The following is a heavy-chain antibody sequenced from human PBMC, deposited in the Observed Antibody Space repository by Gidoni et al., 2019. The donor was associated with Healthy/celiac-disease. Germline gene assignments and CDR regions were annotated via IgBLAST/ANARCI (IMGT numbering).Heavy chain of an antibody. D-gene: IGHD1-26*01. J-gene: IGHJ3*02. Sequence: QVQLQESGPGLVKPSETLSLTCPVSGGSISSYYWSWIRQPPGKGLEWIGYIYYSGSTNYNPSLKSRVTISVDTSKNQFSLKLSSVTAADTAVYYCASIYREDAFDIWGQGTMVTVSS. CDR2: IYYSGST. V-gene: IGHV4-59*08. CDR3: ASIYREDAFDI. CDR1: GGSISSYY.